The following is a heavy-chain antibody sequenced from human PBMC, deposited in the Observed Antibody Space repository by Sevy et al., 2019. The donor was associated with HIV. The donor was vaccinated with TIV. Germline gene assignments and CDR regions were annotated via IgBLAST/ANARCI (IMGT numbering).Heavy chain of an antibody. V-gene: IGHV1-24*01. CDR1: GYTLTELS. CDR2: FDPEDGET. D-gene: IGHD4-4*01. CDR3: GTEAPTVYYGMDV. J-gene: IGHJ6*02. Sequence: ASVKVSCKVSGYTLTELSMHWVRQAPGKGLEWMGGFDPEDGETIYAQKFQGRVTMTEDTSTYTAYMELSSLRSDDTAEIYWGTEAPTVYYGMDVWGQGTTVTVSS.